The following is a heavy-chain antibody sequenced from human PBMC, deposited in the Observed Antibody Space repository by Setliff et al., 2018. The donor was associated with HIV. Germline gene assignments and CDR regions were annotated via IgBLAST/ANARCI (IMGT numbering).Heavy chain of an antibody. CDR3: ARDPELRAFDI. D-gene: IGHD1-26*01. V-gene: IGHV1-69*10. Sequence: SVKVSCKASGGTFSSYAISWVRQAPGQGLEWMGGIIPILGIANYAQKFQGRVTITADKSTSTAYMELSSLRSEDTAVYYCARDPELRAFDIWGQGTMVTVSS. J-gene: IGHJ3*02. CDR1: GGTFSSYA. CDR2: IIPILGIA.